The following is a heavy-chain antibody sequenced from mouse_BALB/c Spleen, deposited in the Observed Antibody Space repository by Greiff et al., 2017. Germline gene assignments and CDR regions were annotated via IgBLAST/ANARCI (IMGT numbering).Heavy chain of an antibody. Sequence: EVQLQQSGAELVRPGALVKLSCKASGFNIKDYYMHWVKQRPEQGLEWIGRIDPANGNTKYDPKFQGKATITADTSSNTAYLQLSSLTSEDTAVYYCARYGNYRYYYAMDYWGQGTSVTVSS. CDR1: GFNIKDYY. V-gene: IGHV14-1*02. CDR3: ARYGNYRYYYAMDY. CDR2: IDPANGNT. J-gene: IGHJ4*01. D-gene: IGHD2-1*01.